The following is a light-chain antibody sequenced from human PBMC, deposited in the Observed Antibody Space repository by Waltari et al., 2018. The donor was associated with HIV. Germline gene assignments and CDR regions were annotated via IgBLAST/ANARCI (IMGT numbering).Light chain of an antibody. J-gene: IGKJ1*01. CDR1: QGISSY. Sequence: DIQLTQSPSFLSASVGDRVTITCRASQGISSYLAWYQRKPGKAPKVLIYAASTLQSGVPSMFSGSGSGTEFTLTISSLQPEDFATYYCQQLNSYPRTFGQGTKVEIK. CDR3: QQLNSYPRT. V-gene: IGKV1-9*01. CDR2: AAS.